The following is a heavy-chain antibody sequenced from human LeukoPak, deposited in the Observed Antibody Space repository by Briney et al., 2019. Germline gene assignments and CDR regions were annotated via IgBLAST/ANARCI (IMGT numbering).Heavy chain of an antibody. Sequence: GGSLRLSCSVSGFTFSTYVMHWVRQAPGKGLEYVSAISSNGDNTYYADSVKGRFTISRDNSENTLYLQMSSLRADDTAVYYCVRGTGYWDQGTLVTVSS. CDR2: ISSNGDNT. V-gene: IGHV3-64D*06. J-gene: IGHJ4*02. CDR1: GFTFSTYV. CDR3: VRGTGY.